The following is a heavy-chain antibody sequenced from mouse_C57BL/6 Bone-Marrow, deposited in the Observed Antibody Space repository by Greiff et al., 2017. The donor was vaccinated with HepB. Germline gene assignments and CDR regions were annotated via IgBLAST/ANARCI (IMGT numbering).Heavy chain of an antibody. CDR1: GYTFTSYW. J-gene: IGHJ2*01. Sequence: QVQLQQPGAELVKPGASVKLSCKASGYTFTSYWMHWVQQRPGRGLEWIGRIDHNSGGTKYTEKFKSKATLTVDKPPSTAYMQLSSLTSEDTAVYYGARPVVGGDFDYWGQGNTLTVSS. D-gene: IGHD1-1*01. CDR3: ARPVVGGDFDY. CDR2: IDHNSGGT. V-gene: IGHV1-72*01.